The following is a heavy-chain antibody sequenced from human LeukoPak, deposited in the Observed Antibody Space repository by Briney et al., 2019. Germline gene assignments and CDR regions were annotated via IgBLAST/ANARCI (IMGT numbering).Heavy chain of an antibody. D-gene: IGHD1-1*01. V-gene: IGHV3-11*06. CDR1: GFTFSDYY. CDR2: ITSTSSYI. CDR3: ARSFRGDNWNDNWFDP. Sequence: GGSLRLSCAASGFTFSDYYMSWIRKAPGKGLEWVSYITSTSSYIYYADSVKGRFTISRDNAKNSLYLQMNSLRAEDTAMYYCARSFRGDNWNDNWFDPWGQGILVTVSS. J-gene: IGHJ5*02.